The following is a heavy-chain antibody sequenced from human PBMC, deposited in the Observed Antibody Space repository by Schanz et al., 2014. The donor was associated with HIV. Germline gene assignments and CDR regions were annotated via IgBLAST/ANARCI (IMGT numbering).Heavy chain of an antibody. J-gene: IGHJ3*02. Sequence: QVQVVQSGAEVKKPGSSVKVSCKASGGTFSSYAISWVRQAPGQGLEWMGGFIPIFGTTNYAQKFQGRVTITADESTSTTYLELSSLRSEDTAVYYCARGLGDSSSSEPFDIWGQGTKVTVSS. CDR3: ARGLGDSSSSEPFDI. V-gene: IGHV1-69*01. CDR1: GGTFSSYA. D-gene: IGHD6-6*01. CDR2: FIPIFGTT.